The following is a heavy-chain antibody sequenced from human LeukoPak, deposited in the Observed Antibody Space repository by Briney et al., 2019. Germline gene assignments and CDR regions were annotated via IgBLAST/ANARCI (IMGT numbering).Heavy chain of an antibody. J-gene: IGHJ1*01. CDR2: ITLHSGDT. Sequence: ASVKVSCKASGHTLTVHYIHWVRQGPGQGLEWLGWITLHSGDTHYAQKYQDRLTMTSDTSISTGYMELSTLQFDDTAVYYCAREGQLGLDNWGQGTLVTVSS. CDR3: AREGQLGLDN. V-gene: IGHV1-2*02. CDR1: GHTLTVHY. D-gene: IGHD1-1*01.